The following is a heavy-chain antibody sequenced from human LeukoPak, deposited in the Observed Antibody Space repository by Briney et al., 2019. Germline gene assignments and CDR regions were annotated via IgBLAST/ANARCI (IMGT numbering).Heavy chain of an antibody. J-gene: IGHJ4*02. Sequence: ASVKVSCKASGYTFTGYYMHWVRQAPGQGLELMGWINPNSGGTNYAQKFQGRVTMTRDTSISTAYMELSRLRSDDTAVYYCARDSDDSSGYYYNYWGQGTLVTVSS. CDR3: ARDSDDSSGYYYNY. V-gene: IGHV1-2*02. CDR2: INPNSGGT. CDR1: GYTFTGYY. D-gene: IGHD3-22*01.